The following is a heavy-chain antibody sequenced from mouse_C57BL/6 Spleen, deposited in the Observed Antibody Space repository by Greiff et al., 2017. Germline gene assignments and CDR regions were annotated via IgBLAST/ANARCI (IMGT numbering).Heavy chain of an antibody. CDR3: ARWDYGKGY. D-gene: IGHD1-1*01. J-gene: IGHJ2*01. CDR2: IDPSDSYT. CDR1: GYTFTSYW. V-gene: IGHV1-59*01. Sequence: VQLQQPGAELVRPGTSVKLSCKASGYTFTSYWMHWVKQRPGQGLEWIGVIDPSDSYTNYNQKFKGKATLTVDTSSSTAYMQLSSLTSEDSAVYYCARWDYGKGYWGQGTTLTVSS.